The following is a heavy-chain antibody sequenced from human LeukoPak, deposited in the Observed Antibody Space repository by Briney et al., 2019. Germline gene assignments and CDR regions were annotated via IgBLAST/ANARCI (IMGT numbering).Heavy chain of an antibody. CDR1: GYTFNRNV. J-gene: IGHJ4*02. D-gene: IGHD1-26*01. V-gene: IGHV1-18*01. Sequence: ASVKVSCKASGYTFNRNVFSWVRQALGQGLEWVGWINAYNGNTNYAPKLQDRVTMTTDTSTSTAYMELRSLRSDDTAVYYCARQSGNYYMIDYWGQGTLVTVSS. CDR3: ARQSGNYYMIDY. CDR2: INAYNGNT.